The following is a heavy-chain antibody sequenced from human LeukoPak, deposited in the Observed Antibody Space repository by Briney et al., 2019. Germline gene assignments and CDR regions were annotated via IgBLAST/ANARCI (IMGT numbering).Heavy chain of an antibody. Sequence: KPGGSLRLSCAASGFTFSSNYMSWVRKAPGRGLEWVSHISSSATTTYYANSVKGRFTISRDNAKNSLYLQMNSLRAEDTAVYYCARVRGGQRLQYYYNYMDVWGKGTTLTISS. J-gene: IGHJ6*03. CDR2: ISSSATTT. CDR1: GFTFSSNY. V-gene: IGHV3-11*04. D-gene: IGHD5-24*01. CDR3: ARVRGGQRLQYYYNYMDV.